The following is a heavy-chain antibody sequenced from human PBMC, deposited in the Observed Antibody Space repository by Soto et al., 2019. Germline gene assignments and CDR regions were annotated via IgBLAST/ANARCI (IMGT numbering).Heavy chain of an antibody. V-gene: IGHV3-30-3*01. CDR3: ARDSRMDV. CDR2: ISYDGSTK. Sequence: QVQLVESGGGVVQPGRSLRLSCAASGFTFSTYSIHWVRQAPGRGLEWVALISYDGSTKYYADSVKGRFTISRDNSKNTLFLQMNSLRGEATAVYYCARDSRMDVWGQGTTVTVSS. J-gene: IGHJ6*02. CDR1: GFTFSTYS.